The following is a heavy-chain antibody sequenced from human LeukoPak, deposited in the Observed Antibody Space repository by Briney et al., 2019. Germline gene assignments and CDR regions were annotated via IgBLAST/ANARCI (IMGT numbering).Heavy chain of an antibody. J-gene: IGHJ5*02. CDR3: ARGRYYYGSGRIFDP. CDR2: INHSGST. Sequence: SETLSLTCAVYGGSFSGYYWSWIRQPPGKGLEWIGEINHSGSTNYNPSLKSRVTISVDTSKNQFSLKLSSVTAADTAVYYCARGRYYYGSGRIFDPWGQGTLVTVSS. V-gene: IGHV4-34*01. D-gene: IGHD3-10*01. CDR1: GGSFSGYY.